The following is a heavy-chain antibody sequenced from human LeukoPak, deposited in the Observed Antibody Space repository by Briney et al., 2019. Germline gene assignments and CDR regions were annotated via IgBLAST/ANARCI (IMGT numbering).Heavy chain of an antibody. Sequence: PGGSLRLSCAASGFTFSSYTMNWVRQAPGKGLEWVSSISGSSTYIFSADSMKGRFTISRDNAKNSLYLQINRLRAEDTAIYYCARDEVTVASSPSYWFFALWGRGTLVTVSS. CDR2: ISGSSTYI. CDR1: GFTFSSYT. CDR3: ARDEVTVASSPSYWFFAL. D-gene: IGHD2-15*01. J-gene: IGHJ2*01. V-gene: IGHV3-21*06.